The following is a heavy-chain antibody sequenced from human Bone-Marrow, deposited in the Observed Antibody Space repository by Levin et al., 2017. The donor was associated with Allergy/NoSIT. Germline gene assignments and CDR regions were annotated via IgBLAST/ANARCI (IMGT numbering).Heavy chain of an antibody. V-gene: IGHV3-33*01. CDR2: IWYDGSNK. Sequence: PGGSLRLSCAASGFTFSSYGMHWVRQAPGKGLEWVAVIWYDGSNKYYADSVKGRFTISRDNSKNTLYLQMNSLRAEDTAVYYCARENCSGGSCHGPDAFDIWGQGTMVTVSS. CDR3: ARENCSGGSCHGPDAFDI. D-gene: IGHD2-15*01. J-gene: IGHJ3*02. CDR1: GFTFSSYG.